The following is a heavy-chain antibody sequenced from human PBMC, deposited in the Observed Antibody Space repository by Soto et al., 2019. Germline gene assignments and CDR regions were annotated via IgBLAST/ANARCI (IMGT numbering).Heavy chain of an antibody. D-gene: IGHD6-19*01. J-gene: IGHJ5*02. CDR1: GYNFSNYG. V-gene: IGHV1-18*01. CDR3: ARDAVAGTRWFDP. CDR2: ISTYNGNT. Sequence: QVQLVQSGAEVKKPGASVKVSCKASGYNFSNYGITWVRQAPGQGLEWMGWISTYNGNTNYAQNLQGRVTMTTDTSTSSADMELRSLRSDDTAVYYCARDAVAGTRWFDPWGQGTLVTVSS.